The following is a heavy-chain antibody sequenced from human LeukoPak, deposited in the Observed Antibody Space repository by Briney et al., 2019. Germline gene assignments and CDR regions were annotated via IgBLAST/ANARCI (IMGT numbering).Heavy chain of an antibody. Sequence: GESLKISCKDSGYSFTSYWVAWVRQMPGKGLEWMGLIYPGDSDTRYRPSFQGQVTISADKSISTAYLQWSSLKASDTAMYYCARLGTRSLRAVPGTTEFDYWGQGTLVTVSS. D-gene: IGHD6-19*01. V-gene: IGHV5-51*01. CDR2: IYPGDSDT. CDR3: ARLGTRSLRAVPGTTEFDY. CDR1: GYSFTSYW. J-gene: IGHJ4*02.